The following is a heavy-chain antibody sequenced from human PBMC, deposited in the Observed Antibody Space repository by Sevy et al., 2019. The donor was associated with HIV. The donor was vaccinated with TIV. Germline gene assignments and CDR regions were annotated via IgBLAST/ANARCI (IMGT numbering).Heavy chain of an antibody. D-gene: IGHD3-22*01. Sequence: SETLSLTCTVSGGSISSSSYYWGWIRQPPGKALEWIGSIYYSGSTYYNPSLKSRLTISVDTSKNQFSLKVNSVSATDTAVYYCARQQKYYYDSSGSNWFDPWGQGTWSPSPQ. V-gene: IGHV4-39*01. CDR1: GGSISSSSYY. CDR2: IYYSGST. J-gene: IGHJ5*02. CDR3: ARQQKYYYDSSGSNWFDP.